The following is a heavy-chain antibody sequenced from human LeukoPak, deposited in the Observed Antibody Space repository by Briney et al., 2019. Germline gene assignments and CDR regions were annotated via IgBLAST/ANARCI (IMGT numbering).Heavy chain of an antibody. CDR1: GYTFTSYG. V-gene: IGHV1-69*05. D-gene: IGHD2-2*01. J-gene: IGHJ6*03. CDR2: IIPIFGTA. CDR3: AREVPAARSPGYYYYMDV. Sequence: ASVKVSCKASGYTFTSYGISWVRQAPGQGLEWMGGIIPIFGTANYAQKFQGRVTITTDESTSTAYMELSSLRSEDTAVYYCAREVPAARSPGYYYYMDVWGKGTTVTVSS.